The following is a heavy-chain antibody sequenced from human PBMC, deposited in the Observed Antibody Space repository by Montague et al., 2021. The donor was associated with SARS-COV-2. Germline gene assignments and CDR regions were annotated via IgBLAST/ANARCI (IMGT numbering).Heavy chain of an antibody. CDR3: ARIPVGSKYYFGF. CDR1: GDSVSSNIAT. D-gene: IGHD2-2*01. V-gene: IGHV6-1*01. Sequence: CAISGDSVSSNIATRNWIRQSPSRGLEWLGRTYYRSKWYNDYAESVKSRITIDPDTSKHQFSLHLNSVTPEDTAVYYCARIPVGSKYYFGFWGQGTLVTVSS. CDR2: TYYRSKWYN. J-gene: IGHJ4*02.